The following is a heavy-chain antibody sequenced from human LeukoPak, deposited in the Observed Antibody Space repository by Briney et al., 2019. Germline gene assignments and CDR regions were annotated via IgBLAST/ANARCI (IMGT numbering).Heavy chain of an antibody. J-gene: IGHJ6*02. Sequence: SQTLSLTCAISGDSVSSNSAAWNWIRQSPSRGLEWLGRTYYRSKWYNDYAVSVKSRITINPDTSKNQFSLQLNSVTPEDTAVYYCAKGMLWLVSSGMDVWGQGTTVIVSS. CDR2: TYYRSKWYN. V-gene: IGHV6-1*01. CDR1: GDSVSSNSAA. D-gene: IGHD3-10*01. CDR3: AKGMLWLVSSGMDV.